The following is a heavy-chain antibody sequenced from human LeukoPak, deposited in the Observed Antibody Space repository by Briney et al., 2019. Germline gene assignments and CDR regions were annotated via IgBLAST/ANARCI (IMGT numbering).Heavy chain of an antibody. V-gene: IGHV1-2*02. CDR3: ARVGDILTGSKNWFDP. D-gene: IGHD3-9*01. CDR2: INPNSGGT. Sequence: GASVKVSCKASGYTXTGYYMHGVRQAPGQGLEWMEWINPNSGGTNYAQKFQGRVTMTRDTSISTAYMELSRLRSDDTAVYYCARVGDILTGSKNWFDPWGQGTLVTVSS. J-gene: IGHJ5*02. CDR1: GYTXTGYY.